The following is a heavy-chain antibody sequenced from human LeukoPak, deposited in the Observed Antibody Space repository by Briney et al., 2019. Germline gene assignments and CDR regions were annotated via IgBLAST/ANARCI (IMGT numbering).Heavy chain of an antibody. V-gene: IGHV1-69*05. CDR1: GGTFSSYA. D-gene: IGHD3-10*01. Sequence: SVKVSCKASGGTFSSYAISWVRQAPGEGLEWMGGIIPIFGTANYAQKFQGRVTITTDESTSTAYMELSSLRSEDTAVYYCASPGSYGSGSPFDYWGQGTLVTVSS. CDR2: IIPIFGTA. J-gene: IGHJ4*02. CDR3: ASPGSYGSGSPFDY.